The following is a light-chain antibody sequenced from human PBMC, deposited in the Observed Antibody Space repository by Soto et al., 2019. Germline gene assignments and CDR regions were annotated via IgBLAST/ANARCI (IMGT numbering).Light chain of an antibody. V-gene: IGKV1-39*01. CDR2: VAS. J-gene: IGKJ5*01. Sequence: DIQMTQSPSSLSASVGDRIIITCRASQNINTYLNWYQQKPGKAPNLLIYVASSLQSGVPPRFSGSGSGTDFTLTISSLQPEDFATYYCQQSSTIPLTFVQGTRLEIK. CDR1: QNINTY. CDR3: QQSSTIPLT.